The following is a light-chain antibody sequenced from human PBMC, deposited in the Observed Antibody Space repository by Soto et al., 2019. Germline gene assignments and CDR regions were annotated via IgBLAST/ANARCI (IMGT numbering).Light chain of an antibody. CDR2: EVI. V-gene: IGLV2-8*01. CDR3: GSYAGGNNWV. Sequence: QSALTQPPSASGSPGQSVTISCTGTSSDVGGYVSWYQQHPGKAPKLMIYEVIKRPSGVPDRFSGSKSGNTASLTVSGLQAEDEADYYCGSYAGGNNWVFGGGTKLTVL. CDR1: SSDVGGY. J-gene: IGLJ2*01.